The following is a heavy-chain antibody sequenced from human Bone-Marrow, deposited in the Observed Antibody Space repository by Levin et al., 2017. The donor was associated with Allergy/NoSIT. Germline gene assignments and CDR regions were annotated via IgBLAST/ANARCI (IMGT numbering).Heavy chain of an antibody. CDR3: AKDHSDYYYYYGMDV. CDR1: GFTFSNYG. J-gene: IGHJ6*02. V-gene: IGHV3-30*18. CDR2: ISYDGSNE. Sequence: AGGSLRLSCSASGFTFSNYGMHWVRQAPGKGLEWVAVISYDGSNEYYADSVKGRFTISRDDSKNTLYLLLNSLRAEDTAVYYCAKDHSDYYYYYGMDVWGQGTTVTVSS.